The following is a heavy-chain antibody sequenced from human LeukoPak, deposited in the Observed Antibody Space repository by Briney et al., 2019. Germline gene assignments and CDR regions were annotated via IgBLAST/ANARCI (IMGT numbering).Heavy chain of an antibody. D-gene: IGHD1-26*01. CDR3: AKSGGYGLIDY. CDR1: GASISGSGYY. Sequence: SGSVSLTCTVSGASISGSGYYGGWIRQPPGKGLEWIGSIYSRGSTYYNASLQSRVTISIETSKNQISLRLNSVTAADTAMYYCAKSGGYGLIDYWGQGTLVTVSS. J-gene: IGHJ4*02. V-gene: IGHV4-39*01. CDR2: IYSRGST.